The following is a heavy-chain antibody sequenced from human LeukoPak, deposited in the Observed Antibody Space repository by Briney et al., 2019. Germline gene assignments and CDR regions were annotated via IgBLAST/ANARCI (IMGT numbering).Heavy chain of an antibody. CDR1: GGSFSGYS. D-gene: IGHD5-18*01. J-gene: IGHJ4*02. Sequence: ASEPLSLTCAVCGGSFSGYSWSWIRQPPGKGLEWIGEITHSGSANYNPSLKSRVTMSLDTSKNQFSLNLRSVTAADTAVYYCARDLRGYSPFDYWGQGTLVTVSS. CDR3: ARDLRGYSPFDY. V-gene: IGHV4-34*01. CDR2: ITHSGSA.